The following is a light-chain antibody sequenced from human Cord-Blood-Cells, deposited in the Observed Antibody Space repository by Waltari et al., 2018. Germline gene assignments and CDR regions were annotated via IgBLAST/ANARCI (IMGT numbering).Light chain of an antibody. J-gene: IGLJ3*02. CDR1: SSDVGSYNL. CDR2: EVS. CDR3: CSYAGSSTWV. V-gene: IGLV2-23*02. Sequence: QSALTQPASVSGSPGQSITISSTGTSSDVGSYNLASWYQQHPGKAPKLRIYEVSKRPSGVSNRFSGSKSGNTASLTISGLQAEDEADYYCCSYAGSSTWVFGGGTKLTVL.